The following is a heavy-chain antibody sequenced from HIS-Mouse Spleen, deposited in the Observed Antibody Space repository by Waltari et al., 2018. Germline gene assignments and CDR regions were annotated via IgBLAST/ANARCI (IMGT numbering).Heavy chain of an antibody. Sequence: QVQLVQSGAEVKKPGASVKVSCKASGYTFTGYYMHWVRQAPGQGLEGMGWNNPNSGGTKHAQKFQGRGTMTRDTSISTAYMELSRLRSDDTAVYYCARGTGTDAFDIWGQGTMVTVSS. CDR1: GYTFTGYY. V-gene: IGHV1-2*02. J-gene: IGHJ3*02. CDR3: ARGTGTDAFDI. CDR2: NNPNSGGT. D-gene: IGHD1-1*01.